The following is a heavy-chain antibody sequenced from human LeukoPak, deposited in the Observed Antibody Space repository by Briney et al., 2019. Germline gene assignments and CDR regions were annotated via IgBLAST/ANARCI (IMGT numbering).Heavy chain of an antibody. V-gene: IGHV3-30-3*01. Sequence: GGSLRLSCVASGFTFSNYTMHWVRQAPDKGLEWVAAVSYRGSIKSYAESVKGRLTISRDNSENTLYLQMNSLRAEDTAVYYCVATSGGNTNWGQGTLVTVSS. CDR3: VATSGGNTN. CDR1: GFTFSNYT. CDR2: VSYRGSIK. D-gene: IGHD5-12*01. J-gene: IGHJ4*02.